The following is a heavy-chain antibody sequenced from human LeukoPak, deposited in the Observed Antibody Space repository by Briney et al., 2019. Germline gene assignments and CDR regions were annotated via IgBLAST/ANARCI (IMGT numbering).Heavy chain of an antibody. CDR1: GYTFTGYY. CDR2: INPNSGGT. J-gene: IGHJ3*02. V-gene: IGHV1-2*02. Sequence: ASVKVSCEASGYTFTGYYMHWVRQAPGQGLEWMGWINPNSGGTNYAQKFQGRVTMTRDTSISTAYMELSRLRSDDTAVYYCARFYDSSGSHDAFDIWGQGTMVTVSS. D-gene: IGHD3-22*01. CDR3: ARFYDSSGSHDAFDI.